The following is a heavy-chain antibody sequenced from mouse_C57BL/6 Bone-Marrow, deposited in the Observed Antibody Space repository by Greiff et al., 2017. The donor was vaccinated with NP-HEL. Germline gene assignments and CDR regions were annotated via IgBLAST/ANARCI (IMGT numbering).Heavy chain of an antibody. Sequence: QVQLQQPGAELVRPGTSVKLSCKASGYTFTSYWMHWVKQRPGQGLEWIGVIDPSDSYPNYNQKLKGKATLTVDTSSSTAYMQLSSLTSEDSAVYYWASGGYYGSSYRYAMDDWGQGTSVTVSS. CDR1: GYTFTSYW. CDR3: ASGGYYGSSYRYAMDD. V-gene: IGHV1-59*01. J-gene: IGHJ4*01. CDR2: IDPSDSYP. D-gene: IGHD1-1*01.